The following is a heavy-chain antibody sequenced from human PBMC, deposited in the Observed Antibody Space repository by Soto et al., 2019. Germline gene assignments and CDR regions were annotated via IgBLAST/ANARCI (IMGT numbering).Heavy chain of an antibody. CDR3: ARHIRAAAGHDAFDI. D-gene: IGHD6-13*01. V-gene: IGHV5-10-1*01. CDR1: GYSFTSYW. CDR2: IDPSDSYT. J-gene: IGHJ3*02. Sequence: PGESVKISCKGSGYSFTSYWISWVRQMPGKGLEWMGRIDPSDSYTNYSPSFQGHVTISADKSISTAYLQWSSLKASDTAMYYCARHIRAAAGHDAFDIWGQGTRATVSS.